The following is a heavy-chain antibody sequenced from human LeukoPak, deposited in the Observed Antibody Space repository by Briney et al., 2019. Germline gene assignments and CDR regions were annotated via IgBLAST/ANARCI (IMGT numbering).Heavy chain of an antibody. Sequence: NPSETLSLTCTVSGDSISSYYWSWIRQPPGKGLEGIGYIYHSGSTNYNPSLKSRVTISADTSKAQFSLKLASVTAADTAVYYCATGYSSTWYYFDYWGQGTLVTVSS. CDR1: GDSISSYY. CDR3: ATGYSSTWYYFDY. CDR2: IYHSGST. V-gene: IGHV4-59*01. D-gene: IGHD6-13*01. J-gene: IGHJ4*02.